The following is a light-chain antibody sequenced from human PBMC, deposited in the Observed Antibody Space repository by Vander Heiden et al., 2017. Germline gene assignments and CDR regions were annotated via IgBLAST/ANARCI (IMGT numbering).Light chain of an antibody. J-gene: IGLJ1*01. CDR2: EVS. Sequence: QSALTQPPSASGSPGRPVTISCTGTSSDVGGYNYVSWYQQHPGKAPKVVIYEVSQRPSGVPDRFSGSKSANTASLTVSGLQAEDEADYYCSSFAGFNNYVFGTGTKVTVL. CDR3: SSFAGFNNYV. CDR1: SSDVGGYNY. V-gene: IGLV2-8*01.